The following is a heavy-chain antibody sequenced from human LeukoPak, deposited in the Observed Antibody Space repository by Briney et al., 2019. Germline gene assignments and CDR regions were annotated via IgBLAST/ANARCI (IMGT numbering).Heavy chain of an antibody. CDR1: GDSINSAIYC. V-gene: IGHV4-39*01. CDR3: ARYCNAGACSMFKTFDV. Sequence: SETLSLTCTVSGDSINSAIYCWGWIRQPPGKDLEWIGTICHSGNTYYNPSLKSRVTVSVDTSKSQFSLRLNSVTAADTSVYYCARYCNAGACSMFKTFDVWGQGTMVTVSS. D-gene: IGHD2-15*01. J-gene: IGHJ3*01. CDR2: ICHSGNT.